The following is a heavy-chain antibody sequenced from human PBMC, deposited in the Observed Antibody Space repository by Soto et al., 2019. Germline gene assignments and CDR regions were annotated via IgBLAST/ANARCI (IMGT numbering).Heavy chain of an antibody. CDR3: ARDKADNYYYYGMDV. D-gene: IGHD3-9*01. CDR2: ISYDGSNK. V-gene: IGHV3-30-3*01. J-gene: IGHJ6*02. Sequence: GGSLSISCAASGFTFSSYAMHWVRPAPGKGLEWVAVISYDGSNKYYADSVKGRFTISRDNSKNTLYLQMNSLRAEDTAVYYCARDKADNYYYYGMDVWGQGTTVTVSS. CDR1: GFTFSSYA.